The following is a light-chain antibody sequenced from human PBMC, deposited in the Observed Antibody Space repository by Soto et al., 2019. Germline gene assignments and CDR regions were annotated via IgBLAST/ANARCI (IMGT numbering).Light chain of an antibody. CDR1: TSNIGTNT. J-gene: IGLJ2*01. V-gene: IGLV1-44*01. CDR3: SPWEDPVNGVI. Sequence: QSVLTQPPSASGTPGQRVTISCYGGTSNIGTNTVTWYQQVPGTAPKLLLYHNTQRPSGVPDRFSGSKSGTAASLAICGLHSEDVADYYCSPWEDPVNGVILGARTKVTVL. CDR2: HNT.